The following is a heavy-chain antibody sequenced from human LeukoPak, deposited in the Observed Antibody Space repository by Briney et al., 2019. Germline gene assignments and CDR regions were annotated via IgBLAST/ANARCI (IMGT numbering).Heavy chain of an antibody. Sequence: GGSLRLPCAASGFTFSSYWMHWVRQAPGKGLVWVSRINSDGSSTSYADSVKGRFTISRDNAKNTLYLQMNSLRAEDTAVYYCARAYSGSYYDYWGQGTLVTVSS. CDR1: GFTFSSYW. V-gene: IGHV3-74*01. J-gene: IGHJ4*02. D-gene: IGHD1-26*01. CDR2: INSDGSST. CDR3: ARAYSGSYYDY.